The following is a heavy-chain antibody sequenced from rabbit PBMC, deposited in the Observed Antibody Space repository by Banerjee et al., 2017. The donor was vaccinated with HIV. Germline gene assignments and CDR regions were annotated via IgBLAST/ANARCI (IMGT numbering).Heavy chain of an antibody. CDR2: ISTGDGST. Sequence: QEQLVEYGGDLVQPEGSLTLSCTASGFTISSSYWMSWVRQAPGKGLEWIGYISTGDGSTYYASWVNGRFTISSDNAQNTLYLQLNSLTAADTATYFCARDLTGVIGWNFNLWGPGTLVTVS. J-gene: IGHJ4*01. CDR1: GFTISSSYW. D-gene: IGHD1-1*01. V-gene: IGHV1S45*01. CDR3: ARDLTGVIGWNFNL.